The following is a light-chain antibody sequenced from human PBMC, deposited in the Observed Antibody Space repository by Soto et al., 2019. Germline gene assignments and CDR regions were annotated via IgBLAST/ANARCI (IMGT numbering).Light chain of an antibody. V-gene: IGLV2-23*02. CDR3: CSYAGSPSYV. Sequence: QSVLTQPASVSGSPGQSITISCTGTSSVVGSYNLVSWYQQHPGKAPKLMIYEVSKRPSGVSNRFSGSKSGNTASLTISVLQAEDEADYYCCSYAGSPSYVFGTRTKVTVL. CDR1: SSVVGSYNL. CDR2: EVS. J-gene: IGLJ1*01.